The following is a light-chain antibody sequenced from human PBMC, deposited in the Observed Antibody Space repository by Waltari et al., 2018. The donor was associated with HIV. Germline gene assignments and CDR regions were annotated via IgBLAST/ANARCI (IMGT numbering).Light chain of an antibody. CDR3: QQYGSSLWT. CDR1: QSVSSSH. Sequence: EIVLTQSPGTLSLSPGERAALSCRASQSVSSSHLAWYQQKPGQAPRLVIYAASSRATGIPDRFSGSGSGTDFTLTISRLEPEDFAVYYCQQYGSSLWTFGQGTKVEAK. V-gene: IGKV3-20*01. CDR2: AAS. J-gene: IGKJ1*01.